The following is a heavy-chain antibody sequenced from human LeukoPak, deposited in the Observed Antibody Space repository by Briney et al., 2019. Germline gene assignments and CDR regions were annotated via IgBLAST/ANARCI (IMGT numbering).Heavy chain of an antibody. CDR1: GYSFTSYW. V-gene: IGHV5-10-1*01. CDR2: IDPSDSYT. Sequence: GESLKISCKVSGYSFTSYWINWVRQMPGKGLEWMGRIDPSDSYTNYSPSFQGHVTISADKSIGTAYLQWSSLKASDTAIYYCARRGEWLLYDNTGTNAFDIWGQGTLVTVSS. CDR3: ARRGEWLLYDNTGTNAFDI. J-gene: IGHJ3*02. D-gene: IGHD3-3*01.